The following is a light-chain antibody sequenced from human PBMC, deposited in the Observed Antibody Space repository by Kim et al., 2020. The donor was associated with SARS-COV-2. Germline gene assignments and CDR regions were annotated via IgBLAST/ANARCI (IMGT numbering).Light chain of an antibody. CDR3: AAWDDSLSGVV. Sequence: GQMVTFSCSGSSSNIGSNYVYWYQQLPGTAPKLLIYRNNQRPSGVPDRFSGSKSGTSASLAISGLRSEDEADYYCAAWDDSLSGVVFGGGTQLTVL. V-gene: IGLV1-47*01. J-gene: IGLJ2*01. CDR2: RNN. CDR1: SSNIGSNY.